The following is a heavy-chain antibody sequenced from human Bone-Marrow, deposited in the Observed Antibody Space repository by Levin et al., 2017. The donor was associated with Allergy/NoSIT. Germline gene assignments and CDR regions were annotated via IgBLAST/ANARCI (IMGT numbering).Heavy chain of an antibody. CDR1: GFTFSSYG. CDR3: AKGAVQLERLGDYFDY. Sequence: GESLKISCAASGFTFSSYGMHWVRQAPGKGLEWVAVISYDGSNKYYADSVKGRFTISRDNSKNTLYLQMNSLRAEDTAVYYCAKGAVQLERLGDYFDYWGQGTLVTVSS. V-gene: IGHV3-30*18. D-gene: IGHD1-1*01. J-gene: IGHJ4*02. CDR2: ISYDGSNK.